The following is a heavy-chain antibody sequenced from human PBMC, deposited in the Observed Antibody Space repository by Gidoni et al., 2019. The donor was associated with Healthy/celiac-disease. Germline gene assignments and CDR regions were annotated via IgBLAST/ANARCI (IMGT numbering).Heavy chain of an antibody. V-gene: IGHV3-23*01. CDR3: AKDRFKYQLLNSYYFDY. CDR1: GFTFSSYA. D-gene: IGHD2-2*01. J-gene: IGHJ4*02. CDR2: ISGSGGST. Sequence: EVQLLESGGGLVQPGGSLRLSCAASGFTFSSYAMSWVRQAPGKGLEWVSAISGSGGSTYYADSVKGRFTISRDNSKNTLYLQMNSLRAEDTAVYYCAKDRFKYQLLNSYYFDYWGQGTLVTVSS.